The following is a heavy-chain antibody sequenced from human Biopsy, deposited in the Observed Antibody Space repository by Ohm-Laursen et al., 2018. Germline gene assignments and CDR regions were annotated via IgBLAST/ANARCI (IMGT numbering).Heavy chain of an antibody. CDR1: GGSISRGGSY. J-gene: IGHJ5*02. D-gene: IGHD3-22*01. CDR2: IFNSANT. CDR3: ARGDYFDSNGYFWSDP. Sequence: SQTLSLTCTVSGGSISRGGSYWSWIRQRPGKGLEWIGYIFNSANTYYNPSLKNLITISGDTSKNQFSLKLNSVTAADTAVYYCARGDYFDSNGYFWSDPWGQGTLVTVSS. V-gene: IGHV4-31*01.